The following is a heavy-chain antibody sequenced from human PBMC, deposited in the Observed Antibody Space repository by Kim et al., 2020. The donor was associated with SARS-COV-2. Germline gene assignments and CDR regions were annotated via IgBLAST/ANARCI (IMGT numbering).Heavy chain of an antibody. V-gene: IGHV5-51*01. D-gene: IGHD4-4*01. CDR3: ARSFNTVTTFGDY. J-gene: IGHJ4*02. Sequence: YSPSFQGQVTLSADKSISTAYLQWSSLKASDTAMYYCARSFNTVTTFGDYWGQGTLVTVSS.